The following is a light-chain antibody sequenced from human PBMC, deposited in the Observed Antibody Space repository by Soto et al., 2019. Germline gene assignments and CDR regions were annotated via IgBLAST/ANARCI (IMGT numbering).Light chain of an antibody. J-gene: IGKJ1*01. V-gene: IGKV3-20*01. CDR3: QQYGSSPWT. Sequence: EIVLTQSPGTLSLSPGERATLSCRASQSVSSRSLAWFQQKPGQAPRLLIYAASSRATGIPDRFSGSGFGTDFTLTISRLEPEDFVVYYCQQYGSSPWTFGQGTKVEIK. CDR1: QSVSSRS. CDR2: AAS.